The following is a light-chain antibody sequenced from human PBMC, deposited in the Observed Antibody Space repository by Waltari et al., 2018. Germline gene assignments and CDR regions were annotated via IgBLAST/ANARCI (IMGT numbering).Light chain of an antibody. V-gene: IGKV1-17*01. CDR1: QLIVTY. CDR2: TSS. J-gene: IGKJ5*01. CDR3: QQYNNWPPIT. Sequence: DIQMTQSPSSLSASVGDRVTISCRASQLIVTYLSWYQQKPGKAPKLLTYTSSVFQNGVPSRFSGGGSGTEFTLTISSLQSEDFAVYYCQQYNNWPPITFGQGTRLEIK.